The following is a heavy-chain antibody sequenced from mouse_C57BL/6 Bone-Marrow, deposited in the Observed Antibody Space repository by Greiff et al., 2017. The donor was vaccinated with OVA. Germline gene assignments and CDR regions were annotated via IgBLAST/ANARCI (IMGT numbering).Heavy chain of an antibody. CDR2: IDPSDSYT. Sequence: QVQLQQPGAELVKPGASVKLSCKASGYTFTSYWMQWVKQRPGQGLEWIGEIDPSDSYTNYNQKFKGKATLTVDTSSSTAYMQLSSLTSEDSAVYYCARGSRFAYWGQGTLGTVSA. V-gene: IGHV1-50*01. CDR1: GYTFTSYW. J-gene: IGHJ3*01. CDR3: ARGSRFAY.